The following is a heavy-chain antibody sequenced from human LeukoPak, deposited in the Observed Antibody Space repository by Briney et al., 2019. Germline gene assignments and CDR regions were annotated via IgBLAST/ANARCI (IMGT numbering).Heavy chain of an antibody. V-gene: IGHV1-18*01. J-gene: IGHJ4*02. CDR1: GYTFTSYG. CDR2: ISAYNGNT. Sequence: GASVKVSCKASGYTFTSYGISWVRQAPGQGLEWMGWISAYNGNTNYAQKLQGRVTMTTDTSTSTAYMELRSLRSEDTAVYYCARDNLGLQQLVRSGNWGQGTLVTVSS. CDR3: ARDNLGLQQLVRSGN. D-gene: IGHD6-13*01.